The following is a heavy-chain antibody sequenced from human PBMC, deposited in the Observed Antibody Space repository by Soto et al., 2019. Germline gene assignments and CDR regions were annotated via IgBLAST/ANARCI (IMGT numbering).Heavy chain of an antibody. D-gene: IGHD6-13*01. CDR2: MNPNSGNT. CDR3: ARGAAAAGPDYYYYYGMDV. V-gene: IGHV1-8*01. Sequence: QVQLVQSGAEVKKPGASVKVSCKASGYTFTSYDINWVRQATGQGLEWMGWMNPNSGNTGYAQKFQGRVTRTRNTSISKAYMELSSLRSEDTAVYYCARGAAAAGPDYYYYYGMDVWGQGTTVTGSS. J-gene: IGHJ6*02. CDR1: GYTFTSYD.